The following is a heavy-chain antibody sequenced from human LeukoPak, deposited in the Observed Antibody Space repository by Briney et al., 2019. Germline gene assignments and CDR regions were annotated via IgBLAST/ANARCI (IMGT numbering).Heavy chain of an antibody. CDR3: ARDPPNLPAAILYYFDY. D-gene: IGHD2-2*01. J-gene: IGHJ4*02. CDR2: ISSDGSNK. CDR1: GFSLRSSA. V-gene: IGHV3-30-3*01. Sequence: GGSLRLSCAASGFSLRSSAMHWARQAPGKGLEWVAVISSDGSNKYYADSVKGRFTISGDKSKNTLYLQMNSLRAEDTAVYYCARDPPNLPAAILYYFDYWGQGTLVTVSS.